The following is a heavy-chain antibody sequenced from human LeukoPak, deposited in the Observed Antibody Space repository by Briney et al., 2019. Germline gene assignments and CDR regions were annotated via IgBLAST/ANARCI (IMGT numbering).Heavy chain of an antibody. D-gene: IGHD3-22*01. V-gene: IGHV5-51*01. J-gene: IGHJ4*02. CDR2: IYGGDSST. CDR1: GYSFISYW. CDR3: ARQGDYYDSSGYFGEVNY. Sequence: GESLKISCKGSGYSFISYWIGWVRQMPGKGLEWMGIIYGGDSSTRYSPSFEGQVTISVDKSISTAYLQWSSLKASDTAMYYCARQGDYYDSSGYFGEVNYWGQGTLVTVSS.